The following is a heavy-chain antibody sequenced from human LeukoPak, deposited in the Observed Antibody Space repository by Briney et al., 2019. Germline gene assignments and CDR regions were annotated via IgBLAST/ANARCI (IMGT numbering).Heavy chain of an antibody. D-gene: IGHD7-27*01. J-gene: IGHJ3*01. CDR2: ISGSSSTI. CDR3: ARASGDGRSAFDL. CDR1: GFTFSSYS. V-gene: IGHV3-48*02. Sequence: PGGSLRLSCAASGFTFSSYSLNWLRQAPGKGLEWVSYISGSSSTIYYADSVKGRFTISRDNAKNSLYLQMNSLRDEDTAVYYCARASGDGRSAFDLWGQGTMVPVSS.